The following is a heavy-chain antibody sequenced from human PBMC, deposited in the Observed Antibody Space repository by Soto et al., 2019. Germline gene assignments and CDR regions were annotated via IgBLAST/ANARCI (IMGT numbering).Heavy chain of an antibody. CDR3: ARGTTYYDFWSGYSDYYYYYGMDV. V-gene: IGHV1-69*13. J-gene: IGHJ6*02. CDR2: IIPIFGTA. D-gene: IGHD3-3*01. CDR1: GGTFSSYA. Sequence: SVKVSCKASGGTFSSYAISWVRQAPGQGLEWMGGIIPIFGTANYAQKFQGRVTITADESTSTAYMELSSLRSEDTAVYYCARGTTYYDFWSGYSDYYYYYGMDVWGQGTSVTVSS.